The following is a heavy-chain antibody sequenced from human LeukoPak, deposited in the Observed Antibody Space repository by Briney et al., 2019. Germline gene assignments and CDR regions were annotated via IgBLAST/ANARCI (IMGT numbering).Heavy chain of an antibody. J-gene: IGHJ5*02. CDR2: INHSGST. CDR3: ARRRGYCTNGVCQHRHRGFDP. D-gene: IGHD2-8*01. CDR1: GGSISGYY. V-gene: IGHV4-34*01. Sequence: KSSETLSLTCTVSGGSISGYYWSWIRQPPGKGLEWIGEINHSGSTNYNPSLKSRVTISVDTSKNQFSLKLSSVTAADTAVYYCARRRGYCTNGVCQHRHRGFDPWGQGTLVTVSS.